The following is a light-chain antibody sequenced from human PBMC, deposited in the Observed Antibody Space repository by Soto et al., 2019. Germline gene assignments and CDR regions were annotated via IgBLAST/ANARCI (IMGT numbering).Light chain of an antibody. J-gene: IGKJ4*01. CDR3: QQYDNPPGALT. V-gene: IGKV1-39*01. CDR2: AAS. Sequence: DVRMTKSPASLSAYVGDRVTINCRASQSISSYLNWYQQKPGKAPKLLIYAASSLQSGVPSRFSGSGSGTDFTFTISSLQPEDIATYYCQQYDNPPGALTFGGGTKVDIK. CDR1: QSISSY.